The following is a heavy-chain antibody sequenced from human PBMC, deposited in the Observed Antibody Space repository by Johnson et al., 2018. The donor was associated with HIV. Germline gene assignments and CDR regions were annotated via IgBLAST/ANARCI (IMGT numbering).Heavy chain of an antibody. V-gene: IGHV3-13*01. Sequence: EVQVVESGGGLVQPGGSLRLSCAASGFTLSDYDIHWVRQGTGKDLEWVAAIGSAGDTHYPDSVQGRFTISRENAKNSLYLQMNSLRVGDTAGYFCARVKRSGTYYRDAFDIWGQGTMVTVSS. CDR1: GFTLSDYD. J-gene: IGHJ3*02. CDR3: ARVKRSGTYYRDAFDI. CDR2: IGSAGDT. D-gene: IGHD1-26*01.